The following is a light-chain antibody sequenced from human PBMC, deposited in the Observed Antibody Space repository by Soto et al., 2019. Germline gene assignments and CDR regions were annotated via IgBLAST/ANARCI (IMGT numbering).Light chain of an antibody. CDR3: QQYNSYSRFT. J-gene: IGKJ3*01. V-gene: IGKV1-5*03. CDR1: QSISSW. CDR2: KAS. Sequence: DIQMTQSPSTLSASVGDRVTITCRASQSISSWLAWYQQKPGKAPKLLIYKASSLESGVPSRFSGSGSGTEFPLTISSLQPDDFATYYCQQYNSYSRFTFGRGTKVDIK.